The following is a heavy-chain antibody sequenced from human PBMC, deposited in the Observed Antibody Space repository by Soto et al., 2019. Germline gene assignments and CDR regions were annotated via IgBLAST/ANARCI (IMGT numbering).Heavy chain of an antibody. CDR3: VREVYLGIAAAGFNWFDP. D-gene: IGHD6-13*01. V-gene: IGHV4-30-2*01. Sequence: PSETLSLTCAVSGGSISSGGYSWSWIRQPPGKGLELIVYISHSGSTYYNPSLKSRVTLSLDTSANHFSLKLRSVTAADAALYYCVREVYLGIAAAGFNWFDPWGQGTQVTVSS. CDR1: GGSISSGGYS. CDR2: ISHSGST. J-gene: IGHJ5*02.